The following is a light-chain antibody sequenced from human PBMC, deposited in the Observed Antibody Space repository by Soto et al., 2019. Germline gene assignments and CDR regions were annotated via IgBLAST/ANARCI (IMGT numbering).Light chain of an antibody. V-gene: IGKV3-20*01. CDR3: QQYGRSPWT. Sequence: EIVLTQSRGTLSLSPGERGTLSCRASQSVSSSYLAWYQQKPGQAPRLLIYGASSRATGIPDRFSGSGSGTDFTLTISRLEPEDFAVYYCQQYGRSPWTFGQGTKVDIK. J-gene: IGKJ1*01. CDR2: GAS. CDR1: QSVSSSY.